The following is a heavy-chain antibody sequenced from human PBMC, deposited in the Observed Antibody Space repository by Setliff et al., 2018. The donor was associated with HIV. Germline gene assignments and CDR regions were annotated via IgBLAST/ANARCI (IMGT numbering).Heavy chain of an antibody. D-gene: IGHD3-22*01. V-gene: IGHV5-51*01. CDR3: TRATNSYDSSGRDGFDI. CDR1: GYSFSSYW. CDR2: IYPSDSDA. Sequence: GESLKISCQGLGYSFSSYWIGWARQTPGKGLEWLGIIYPSDSDARYSPSFQGQVTISVDKAISTAYLQMNSLKTEDTAVYYCTRATNSYDSSGRDGFDIWGQGTMVTVS. J-gene: IGHJ3*02.